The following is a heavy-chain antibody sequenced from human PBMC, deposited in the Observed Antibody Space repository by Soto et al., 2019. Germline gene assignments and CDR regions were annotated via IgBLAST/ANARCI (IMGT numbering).Heavy chain of an antibody. D-gene: IGHD6-19*01. V-gene: IGHV4-34*01. Sequence: QVQLQQWGAGLLKPSETLSLTCAVYGGSFSGYYWSWIRQPPGKGLEWIGEINHSGSNNYNPSLKSRVTISVDTYKNQHSLKLSSVTAADTAVYYCARCPRGAVAGGRCDYWGQGTLVTVSS. CDR3: ARCPRGAVAGGRCDY. J-gene: IGHJ4*02. CDR1: GGSFSGYY. CDR2: INHSGSN.